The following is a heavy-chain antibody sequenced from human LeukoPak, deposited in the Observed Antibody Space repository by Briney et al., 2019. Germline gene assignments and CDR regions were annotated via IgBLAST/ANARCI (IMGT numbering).Heavy chain of an antibody. J-gene: IGHJ4*02. D-gene: IGHD3-10*01. CDR2: ISVSGGST. CDR3: AKDLYGSGSYYNPYYFDY. CDR1: GFTFSSYA. V-gene: IGHV3-23*01. Sequence: GGSLRLSCAASGFTFSSYAMSSVRQAPGHGLEWVSAISVSGGSTYHADSVKGRFTISRDNSKNTLYLQMNSLRAEDTAVYYCAKDLYGSGSYYNPYYFDYWGQGTLVTVSS.